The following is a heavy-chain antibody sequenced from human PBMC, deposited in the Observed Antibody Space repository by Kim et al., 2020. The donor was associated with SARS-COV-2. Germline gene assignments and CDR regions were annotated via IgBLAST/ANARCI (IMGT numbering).Heavy chain of an antibody. CDR3: ARGSGDYVPHFDY. V-gene: IGHV3-30-3*01. D-gene: IGHD2-15*01. J-gene: IGHJ4*02. Sequence: PGKGLEWVAVISYDGSNKYYADYVKGRFTISRENSNNTLYLQMNSLRAEDTAVYYCARGSGDYVPHFDYWGQGTLVTVSS. CDR2: ISYDGSNK.